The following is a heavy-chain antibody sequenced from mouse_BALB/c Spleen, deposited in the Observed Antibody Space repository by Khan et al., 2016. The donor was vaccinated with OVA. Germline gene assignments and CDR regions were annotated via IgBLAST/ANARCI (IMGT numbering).Heavy chain of an antibody. Sequence: QVQLKESGAEQAKPGASVKMSCKTSGYTFSSYWMHWVKQRPGKGLEWIGYINPTSGYTEYNEKFKDKATLSADKSSSTAYMQLTSLTSEYSAVYYCARDSIDYWGQGTTLTVSS. D-gene: IGHD2-5*01. CDR1: GYTFSSYW. J-gene: IGHJ2*01. V-gene: IGHV1-7*01. CDR3: ARDSIDY. CDR2: INPTSGYT.